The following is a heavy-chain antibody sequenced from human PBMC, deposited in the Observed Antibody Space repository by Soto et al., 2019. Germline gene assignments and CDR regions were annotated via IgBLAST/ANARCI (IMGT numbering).Heavy chain of an antibody. CDR1: GYTFTSYA. CDR3: SRAEQYFDCFPSGR. CDR2: INAGNGNT. J-gene: IGHJ4*02. V-gene: IGHV1-3*01. Sequence: QVQLVQSGAEVKKPGASVKVSCKASGYTFTSYAMHWVRQAPGQRLEWMGWINAGNGNTKYSQKCQGKVTLTSDTHPTTDYKERCSMRSEDPAVYHCSRAEQYFDCFPSGRWAQGTLVTHSS. D-gene: IGHD3-9*01.